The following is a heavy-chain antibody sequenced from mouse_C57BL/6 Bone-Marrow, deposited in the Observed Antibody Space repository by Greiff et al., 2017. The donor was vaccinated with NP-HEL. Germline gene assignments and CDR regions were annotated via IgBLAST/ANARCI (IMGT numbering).Heavy chain of an antibody. V-gene: IGHV5-15*01. CDR2: ISNLAYSI. CDR3: PRRGNYDLYAMDY. D-gene: IGHD2-1*01. CDR1: GFTFSDYG. Sequence: EVQGVESGGGLVQPGGSLKLSCAASGFTFSDYGMAWVRQAPRKGPEWVAFISNLAYSIYYADTVTGRFTISRGNGKNTLYLEMSSLRAEDTAMYYCPRRGNYDLYAMDYWGQGTSVTVSS. J-gene: IGHJ4*01.